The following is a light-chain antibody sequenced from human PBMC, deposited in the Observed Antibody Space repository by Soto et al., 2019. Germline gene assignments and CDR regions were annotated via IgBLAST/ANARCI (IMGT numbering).Light chain of an antibody. V-gene: IGKV3-15*01. Sequence: IVFTQSPGTLSLSPGERATLSCRASQTGSNSYLAWYQQKSGQPPRLLIYDASTSAAGIPVRFSGTGSGTHFTLTISSLQSEDFAVYYCQHYKNWPQWTFGQGTKVDIK. CDR1: QTGSNSY. CDR3: QHYKNWPQWT. CDR2: DAS. J-gene: IGKJ1*01.